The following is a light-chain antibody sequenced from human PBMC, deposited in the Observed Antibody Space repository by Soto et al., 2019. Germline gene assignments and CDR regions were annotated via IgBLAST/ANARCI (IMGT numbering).Light chain of an antibody. V-gene: IGLV2-14*01. Sequence: QSALNQPASVSGSPGQSITISCSGTSSDIGAYDHVAWFQQFPGKTPKLIIYSVSNRPSGVSYRFSGSKSGNTASLTISGLQAEDEADYYCISYTVSRSYVFGTGTKLTVL. CDR2: SVS. J-gene: IGLJ1*01. CDR1: SSDIGAYDH. CDR3: ISYTVSRSYV.